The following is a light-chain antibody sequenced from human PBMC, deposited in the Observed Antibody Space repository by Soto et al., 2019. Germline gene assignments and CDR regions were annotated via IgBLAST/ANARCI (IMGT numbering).Light chain of an antibody. Sequence: TQSPSSLSASVGDRVTLSCRASQSFASYFLAWYQQKVGQAPRLLIYGASSRAAGIPDRFSGSGSGTDFTLTISRLEPEDFAVYYCQKYGDSPWTFGQGTKVEIK. CDR2: GAS. CDR1: QSFASYF. CDR3: QKYGDSPWT. J-gene: IGKJ1*01. V-gene: IGKV3-20*01.